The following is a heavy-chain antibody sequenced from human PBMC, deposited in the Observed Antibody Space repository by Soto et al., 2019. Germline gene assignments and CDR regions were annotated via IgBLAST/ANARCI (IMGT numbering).Heavy chain of an antibody. CDR3: ARGPPSLGYCSSTSCYHVFDI. Sequence: SVKVSCKASGGTFSSYTISWVRQAPGQGLEWMGRIIPILGIANYAQKFQGRVTITADKSTSTAYMELSSLRSEDTAEYYCARGPPSLGYCSSTSCYHVFDIWGQGTMVTVSS. D-gene: IGHD2-2*01. CDR1: GGTFSSYT. J-gene: IGHJ3*02. CDR2: IIPILGIA. V-gene: IGHV1-69*02.